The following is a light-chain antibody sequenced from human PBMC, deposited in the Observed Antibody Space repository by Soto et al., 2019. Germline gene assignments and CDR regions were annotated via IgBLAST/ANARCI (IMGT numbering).Light chain of an antibody. CDR2: KAS. V-gene: IGKV1-5*03. CDR1: QNIGRS. Sequence: DIQMTQSPSTLSASVGDRVTITCRASQNIGRSLAWYQQKPGKAPKLLIFKASTLESGVPSRLSGSGSGTEFTLTINSLQPDDFATYYCQQCDSSSYTFGQGTKVDIK. CDR3: QQCDSSSYT. J-gene: IGKJ2*01.